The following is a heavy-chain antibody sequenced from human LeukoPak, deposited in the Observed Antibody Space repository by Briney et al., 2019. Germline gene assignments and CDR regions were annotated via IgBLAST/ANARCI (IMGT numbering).Heavy chain of an antibody. CDR1: GGSISSGSYY. V-gene: IGHV4-61*02. CDR3: ARVLVPAAFDI. J-gene: IGHJ3*02. Sequence: SETLSLTRTVSGGSISSGSYYWSWIRQPAGKGLEWIGRIYTSGSTNYNPSLKSRVTISVDTSKNQFSLKLSSVTAADTAVYYCARVLVPAAFDIWGQGTMVTVSS. D-gene: IGHD6-13*01. CDR2: IYTSGST.